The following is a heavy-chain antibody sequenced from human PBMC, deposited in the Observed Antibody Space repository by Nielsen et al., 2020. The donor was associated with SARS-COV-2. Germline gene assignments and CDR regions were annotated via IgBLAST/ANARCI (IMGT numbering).Heavy chain of an antibody. CDR1: GFTFSSYG. Sequence: GESLKISCAASGFTFSSYGMHWVRQAPGKGLEWVAVISYDGSNKYYADSVKGRFTISRDNSKNTLYLQMNSLRAEDTAVYYCASNEPSYYYYYGMDVWGQGTTVTVSS. CDR3: ASNEPSYYYYYGMDV. V-gene: IGHV3-30*03. D-gene: IGHD1-1*01. J-gene: IGHJ6*02. CDR2: ISYDGSNK.